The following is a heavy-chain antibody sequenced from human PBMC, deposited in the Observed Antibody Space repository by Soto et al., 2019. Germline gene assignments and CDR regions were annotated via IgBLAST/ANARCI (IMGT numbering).Heavy chain of an antibody. CDR2: INPSGGST. CDR1: GCTFTSHY. J-gene: IGHJ4*02. V-gene: IGHV1-46*03. Sequence: ASVKVSCKASGCTFTSHYMHWVGQAPGQGLEWMGIINPSGGSTSYAQKFQGRVTMTRDTSTSTVYMELSSLRSEDTAVYYCARKGGDYGYFDYWGQGTLVTVSS. CDR3: ARKGGDYGYFDY. D-gene: IGHD4-17*01.